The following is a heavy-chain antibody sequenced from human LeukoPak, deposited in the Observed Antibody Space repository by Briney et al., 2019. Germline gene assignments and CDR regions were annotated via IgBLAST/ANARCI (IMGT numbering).Heavy chain of an antibody. CDR3: ARDRGFYYDSSGEDFQH. Sequence: GGSLRLSCAASGFTFSSYEMNWVRQAPGKGLEWVSYISSSGSTIYYADSVKGRFTISRDNAKNSLYLQMNSLRAEDTAVYYCARDRGFYYDSSGEDFQHWGQGTLVTVSS. D-gene: IGHD3-22*01. V-gene: IGHV3-48*03. CDR2: ISSSGSTI. J-gene: IGHJ1*01. CDR1: GFTFSSYE.